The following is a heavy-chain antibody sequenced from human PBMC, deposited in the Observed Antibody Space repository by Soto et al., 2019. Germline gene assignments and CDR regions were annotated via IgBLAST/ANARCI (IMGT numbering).Heavy chain of an antibody. CDR2: ISFDGTKK. Sequence: GGSLRVSCAASGFTFNIYGLHWVRQSPGKGLEWVAVISFDGTKKYYSDSVKGRFTISRDNLKNTLYLQMNNLRVEDAALYFCAREDDYGYRYINYGLDVWGQGTTVTVSS. CDR1: GFTFNIYG. V-gene: IGHV3-30*03. J-gene: IGHJ6*02. D-gene: IGHD4-17*01. CDR3: AREDDYGYRYINYGLDV.